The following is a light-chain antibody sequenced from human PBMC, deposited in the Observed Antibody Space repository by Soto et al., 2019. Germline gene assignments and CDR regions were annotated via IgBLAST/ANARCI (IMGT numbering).Light chain of an antibody. CDR3: QQYGSSPRT. J-gene: IGKJ1*01. CDR1: KSVSSSY. V-gene: IGKV3-20*01. CDR2: GAS. Sequence: ESVLTQSPGSMSLSPVEGATLSCRVSKSVSSSYLAWYQQKPGQAPRLLIYGASSRATGIPDRFSGSGSGTDFTLTISRLEPEDFAVYYCQQYGSSPRTFGQGTKVDIK.